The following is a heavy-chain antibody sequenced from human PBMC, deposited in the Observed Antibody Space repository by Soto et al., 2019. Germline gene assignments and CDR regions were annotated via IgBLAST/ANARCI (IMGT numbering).Heavy chain of an antibody. V-gene: IGHV3-48*02. J-gene: IGHJ6*02. CDR3: ARDLDETTVTASMDV. D-gene: IGHD4-17*01. CDR1: GFTFSSYS. Sequence: GGSLRLSCAASGFTFSSYSMNWVRQAPGKGLEWVSYISSSSSTIYYADSVKGRFTISRDNAKNSLYLQMNSLRDEDTAVYYCARDLDETTVTASMDVWGQGTTVTVSS. CDR2: ISSSSSTI.